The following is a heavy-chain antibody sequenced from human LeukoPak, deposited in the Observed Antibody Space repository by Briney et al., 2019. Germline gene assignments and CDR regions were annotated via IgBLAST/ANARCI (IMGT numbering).Heavy chain of an antibody. V-gene: IGHV1-69*04. CDR2: IIPILGIA. J-gene: IGHJ4*02. D-gene: IGHD3-22*01. Sequence: GSSVKVSCKASGGTFSSYAISWVRQAPGQGLEWMGRIIPILGIANYAQKFQGRVTITADKSTSTAYMELSSLRSEDTPVYYCARVPHDSSGYYYVGFDYWGQGALVTVSS. CDR3: ARVPHDSSGYYYVGFDY. CDR1: GGTFSSYA.